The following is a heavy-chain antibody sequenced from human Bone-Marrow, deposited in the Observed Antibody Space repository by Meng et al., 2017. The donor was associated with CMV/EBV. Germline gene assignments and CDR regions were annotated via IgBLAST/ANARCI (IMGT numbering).Heavy chain of an antibody. J-gene: IGHJ1*01. D-gene: IGHD2-21*01. CDR3: ARAGVFPRYFQH. CDR1: GGSFSGYY. CDR2: INHSGST. V-gene: IGHV4-34*01. Sequence: ESLKISCAVYGGSFSGYYWSWIRQPPGKGLEWIGEINHSGSTNYNPSLKSRVTISVDTSKNQFSLKLSSVTAADMAVYYCARAGVFPRYFQHWGQGTLVTVSS.